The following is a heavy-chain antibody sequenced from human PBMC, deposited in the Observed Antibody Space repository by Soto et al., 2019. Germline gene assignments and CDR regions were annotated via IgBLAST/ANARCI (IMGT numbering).Heavy chain of an antibody. V-gene: IGHV3-30-3*01. Sequence: QVQLVESGGGVVQPGRSLRLSCAASGFTFSSYAMHWVRQAPGKGLEWVAVISYDGSNKYYADSVKGRFTISRDNSKNTLYLQMNSLGAEDTAVYYCARDFVFCGGDCYSAFGGYFDYWGQGTLVTVSS. J-gene: IGHJ4*02. CDR2: ISYDGSNK. D-gene: IGHD2-21*02. CDR1: GFTFSSYA. CDR3: ARDFVFCGGDCYSAFGGYFDY.